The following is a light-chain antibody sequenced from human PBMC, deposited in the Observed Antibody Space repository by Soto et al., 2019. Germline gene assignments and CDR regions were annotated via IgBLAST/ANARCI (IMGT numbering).Light chain of an antibody. CDR3: QQYNSYSRT. Sequence: DIQMTQSPSTLSASVGDRVTITCRASQSISSWLAWYQQKPGKAPKLLIYKASSLASRVRLRFSGRGSGKEFTPTISSLQPDVFATYSCQQYNSYSRTFGQGTKLDIK. J-gene: IGKJ2*01. V-gene: IGKV1-5*03. CDR1: QSISSW. CDR2: KAS.